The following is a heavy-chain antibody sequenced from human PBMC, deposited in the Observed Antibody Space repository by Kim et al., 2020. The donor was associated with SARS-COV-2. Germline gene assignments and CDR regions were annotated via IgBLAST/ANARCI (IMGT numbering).Heavy chain of an antibody. Sequence: GGSLRLSCAASGFTFSSYAMHWVRQAPGKGLEWVAVISYDGSNKYYADSVKGRFTISRDNSKNTLYLQMNSLRAEDTAVYYCATDLQQLVVNYWGQGAL. CDR1: GFTFSSYA. D-gene: IGHD6-13*01. V-gene: IGHV3-30*04. J-gene: IGHJ4*02. CDR3: ATDLQQLVVNY. CDR2: ISYDGSNK.